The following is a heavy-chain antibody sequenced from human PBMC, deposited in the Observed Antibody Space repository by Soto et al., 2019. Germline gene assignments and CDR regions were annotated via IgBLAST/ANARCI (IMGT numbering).Heavy chain of an antibody. CDR1: GGSLTKYY. V-gene: IGHV4-4*07. CDR3: ARDNNDFWSLYPLAFDY. J-gene: IGHJ4*02. Sequence: LSLTCTVSGGSLTKYYWSWIRQPAGKGLEWIGRISTSGNVVSKSSLRSRLTMSVDTSKNQFSLRLTSVTAADTAVYYCARDNNDFWSLYPLAFDYWGQGALVTVSS. D-gene: IGHD3-3*01. CDR2: ISTSGNV.